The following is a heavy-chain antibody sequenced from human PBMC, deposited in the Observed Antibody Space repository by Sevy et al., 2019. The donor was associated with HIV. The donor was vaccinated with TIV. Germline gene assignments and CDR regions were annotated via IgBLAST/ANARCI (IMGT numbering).Heavy chain of an antibody. CDR2: MSGSGSSR. CDR1: GFSFSNYA. J-gene: IGHJ5*02. CDR3: AKGPSPFIEMNWFDL. D-gene: IGHD1-26*01. Sequence: GGSLRLSCAASGFSFSNYAMSWVRQAPGKGLEWVSVMSGSGSSRHYADSVKGRFTMSRDNSKYTLYLQMNSLRAEDTALYYCAKGPSPFIEMNWFDLWGQGTLVTVSS. V-gene: IGHV3-23*01.